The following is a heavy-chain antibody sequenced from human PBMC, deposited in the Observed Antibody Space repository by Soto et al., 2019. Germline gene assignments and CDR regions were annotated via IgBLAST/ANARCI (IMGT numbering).Heavy chain of an antibody. CDR1: GFTFVYYA. J-gene: IGHJ6*01. CDR2: IRSKAYGGTT. CDR3: TRARGYDSSGYYRTYYYSYYGMEV. V-gene: IGHV3-49*04. D-gene: IGHD3-22*01. Sequence: RRLSCTASGFTFVYYAMSWVRQAPGNVLEWVGFIRSKAYGGTTEYAASVKGRFPISRDDSKSIAYLQMNSLKTEDTAVYYCTRARGYDSSGYYRTYYYSYYGMEVWGQGTTVTVSS.